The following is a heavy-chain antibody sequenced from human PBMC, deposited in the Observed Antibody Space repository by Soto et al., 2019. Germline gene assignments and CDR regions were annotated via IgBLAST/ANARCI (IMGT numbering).Heavy chain of an antibody. V-gene: IGHV4-59*13. J-gene: IGHJ5*02. CDR1: GASITSFS. CDR3: ARDMYSRQNWFDP. CDR2: VFYSDST. Sequence: PSETLSLTCSVSGASITSFSWSWIRQSPDKGLEWIGYVFYSDSTTYNPSLKSRVTLSIDKSKNQFSLKLTSVTAADTAIYFCARDMYSRQNWFDPWGQGTLVTVSS. D-gene: IGHD6-13*01.